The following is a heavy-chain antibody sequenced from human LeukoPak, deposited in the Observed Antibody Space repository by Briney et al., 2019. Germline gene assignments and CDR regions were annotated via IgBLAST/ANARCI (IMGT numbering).Heavy chain of an antibody. CDR2: ISGSGGST. CDR3: AKDPFRKAYYYDSSGYQTTDY. V-gene: IGHV3-23*01. CDR1: GFTFSSYA. J-gene: IGHJ4*02. Sequence: GGSLRLSCAASGFTFSSYAMSWVRQAPGKGLEWVSAISGSGGSTYYADSVKGRFTISRDNSKNTLYLQMNSLRAEDTAVYHCAKDPFRKAYYYDSSGYQTTDYWGQGTLVTVSS. D-gene: IGHD3-22*01.